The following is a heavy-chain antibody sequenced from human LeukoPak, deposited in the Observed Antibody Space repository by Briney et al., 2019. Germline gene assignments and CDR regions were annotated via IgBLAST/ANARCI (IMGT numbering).Heavy chain of an antibody. D-gene: IGHD3-10*01. J-gene: IGHJ4*02. CDR1: GYTFTGYY. CDR3: ALVGGSGSYYGPKYYFDY. Sequence: ASVKVSCKASGYTFTGYYMHWVRQAPGQGLEWMGWINPNSGGTNYAQKFQGRVTMTRDTSTSTAYMELSRLRSDDTAVYYCALVGGSGSYYGPKYYFDYWGQGTLVTVSS. V-gene: IGHV1-2*02. CDR2: INPNSGGT.